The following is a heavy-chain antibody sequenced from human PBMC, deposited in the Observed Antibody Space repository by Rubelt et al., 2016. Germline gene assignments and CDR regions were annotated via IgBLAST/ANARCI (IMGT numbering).Heavy chain of an antibody. D-gene: IGHD2-2*01. CDR3: AWGVVPGRDHSGLDI. Sequence: QVQLVQSESEVKKPGASVTVSCKTSGYIFTTYGLSWVRQAPGQGLEWVGWISAHQGDTHLAQNFQGRVMLTRDIPTSTAFMELRSLRPDDTAVYFCAWGVVPGRDHSGLDIWGQGTTVTVSS. V-gene: IGHV1-18*01. CDR1: GYIFTTYG. J-gene: IGHJ6*02. CDR2: ISAHQGDT.